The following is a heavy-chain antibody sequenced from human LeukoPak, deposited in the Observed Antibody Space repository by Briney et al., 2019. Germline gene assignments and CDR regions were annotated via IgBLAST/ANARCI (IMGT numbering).Heavy chain of an antibody. CDR1: GGSISGSSYH. D-gene: IGHD6-13*01. CDR3: ARMIAAAGTEVYYYGMDV. CDR2: IYYSGST. J-gene: IGHJ6*02. V-gene: IGHV4-39*07. Sequence: SETLSLTCTVSGGSISGSSYHWGWIRQPPGKGLEWIGSIYYSGSTYYNPSLKSRVTISVDTSKNQFSLKLSSVTAADTAVYYCARMIAAAGTEVYYYGMDVWGQGTTVTVSS.